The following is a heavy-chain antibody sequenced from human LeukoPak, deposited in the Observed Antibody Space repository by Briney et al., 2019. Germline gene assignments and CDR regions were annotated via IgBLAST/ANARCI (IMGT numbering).Heavy chain of an antibody. CDR1: GGSISNYY. V-gene: IGHV4-59*01. CDR3: ARGLGSRYYFNS. Sequence: PSETLSLTCTVSGGSISNYYWSWIRQPPGKGLEWIGYLYYSGSTNYNPSLKSRVTISGDTSKNQFSLKLTSETAADTAVYYCARGLGSRYYFNSWGQGTLVTVSS. J-gene: IGHJ4*02. D-gene: IGHD3-10*01. CDR2: LYYSGST.